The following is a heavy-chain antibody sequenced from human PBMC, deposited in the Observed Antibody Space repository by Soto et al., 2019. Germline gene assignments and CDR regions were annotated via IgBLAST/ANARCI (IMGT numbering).Heavy chain of an antibody. CDR3: ESLSSSWSFAPPRGPYYYGMDV. CDR1: GYSFTSYW. D-gene: IGHD6-13*01. CDR2: IDPSDSYT. J-gene: IGHJ6*02. V-gene: IGHV5-10-1*01. Sequence: GESLKISCMGSGYSFTSYWISWMRQMPGKGLEWMGRIDPSDSYTNYSPSFQGHVTISADKSISTAYLQWSSLKASDTAMYYCESLSSSWSFAPPRGPYYYGMDVWGQGTTVTVSS.